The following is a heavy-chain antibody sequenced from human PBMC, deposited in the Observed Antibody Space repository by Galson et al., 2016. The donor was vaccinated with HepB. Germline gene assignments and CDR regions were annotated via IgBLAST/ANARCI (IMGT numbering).Heavy chain of an antibody. CDR3: ARAATPYGSGSYYSP. J-gene: IGHJ5*02. Sequence: TLSLTCAVSGGSISSSNWWSWVRQPPGKGLEWIGEVLHSGSSNYNPSLKSRVPLPVDKSKNHFSLNLNSVTAADTAIYYCARAATPYGSGSYYSPWGQGTLVTVSS. V-gene: IGHV4-4*02. CDR1: GGSISSSNW. D-gene: IGHD3-10*01. CDR2: VLHSGSS.